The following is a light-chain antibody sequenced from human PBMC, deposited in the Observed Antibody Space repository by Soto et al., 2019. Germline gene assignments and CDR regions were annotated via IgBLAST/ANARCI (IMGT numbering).Light chain of an antibody. CDR3: QQRTYWPEVT. J-gene: IGKJ5*01. CDR1: QSVSRY. Sequence: EIVLTQSPATLSLSPGERATLSCRASQSVSRYLAWYQQKPGQAPRLLIYDASNRAAGIPARFSGSGSGTDFTLTISSLEPEDFAVYYCQQRTYWPEVTFGQGTRLEIK. CDR2: DAS. V-gene: IGKV3-11*01.